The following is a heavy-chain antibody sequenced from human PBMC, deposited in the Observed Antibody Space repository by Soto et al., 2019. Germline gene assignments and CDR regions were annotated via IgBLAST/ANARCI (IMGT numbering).Heavy chain of an antibody. CDR1: GGTFSSYT. J-gene: IGHJ6*02. CDR3: ASILEYSALSGGMDV. V-gene: IGHV1-69*02. D-gene: IGHD5-12*01. Sequence: GASVKVSCKASGGTFSSYTISWVRQAPGQGLEWMGRIIPILGIANYAQKFQGRVTITADKSTSTAYMELSSLRSEDTAVYYCASILEYSALSGGMDVWGQGTTVTVSS. CDR2: IIPILGIA.